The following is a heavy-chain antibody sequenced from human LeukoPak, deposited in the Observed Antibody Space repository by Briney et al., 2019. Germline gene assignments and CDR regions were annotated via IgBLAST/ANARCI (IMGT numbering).Heavy chain of an antibody. Sequence: SETLSLTCTVSGGSISSSSYYWGWIRQPPGKGLEWIGSIYYSGSTYYNPSLKSRVTISVDTSKNQFSLKLSSVTAADTAVYYCASLLGSNCSGGSCGSYYYYGMDVWGQGTTVTVSS. CDR1: GGSISSSSYY. CDR3: ASLLGSNCSGGSCGSYYYYGMDV. J-gene: IGHJ6*02. V-gene: IGHV4-39*07. D-gene: IGHD2-15*01. CDR2: IYYSGST.